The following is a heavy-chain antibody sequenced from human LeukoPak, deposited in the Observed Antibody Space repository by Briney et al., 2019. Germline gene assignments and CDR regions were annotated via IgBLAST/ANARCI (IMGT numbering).Heavy chain of an antibody. V-gene: IGHV4-30-4*01. CDR1: GGSISSDDYY. CDR3: ASLKYYYGSGSYRYFDY. Sequence: SQTLSLTCTVSGGSISSDDYYWSWIRQPPGKGLEWIGCIYYSGSTYYNPSLKSRVTISVDTSKNQFSLKLSSVTAADTAVYYCASLKYYYGSGSYRYFDYWGQGTLVTVSS. CDR2: IYYSGST. J-gene: IGHJ4*02. D-gene: IGHD3-10*01.